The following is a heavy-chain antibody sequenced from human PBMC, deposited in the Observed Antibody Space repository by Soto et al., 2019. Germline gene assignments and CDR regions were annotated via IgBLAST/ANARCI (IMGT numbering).Heavy chain of an antibody. CDR3: AKETPHKGGMDV. CDR1: GFIVSNNY. V-gene: IGHV3-53*01. Sequence: GSLRLPGSASGFIVSNNYVTWVRQAPGKGLEWVSVIYSGGSTYYADSVKGRFTISRDNSKNTLYLQMNSLRAEDTAVYYCAKETPHKGGMDVWGQGTTVTVSS. J-gene: IGHJ6*02. CDR2: IYSGGST.